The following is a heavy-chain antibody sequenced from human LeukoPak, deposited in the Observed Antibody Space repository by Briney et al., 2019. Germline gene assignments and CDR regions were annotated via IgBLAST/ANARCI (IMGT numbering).Heavy chain of an antibody. J-gene: IGHJ1*01. CDR3: ARDDYNTLGYNF. CDR2: ISWDNDGT. V-gene: IGHV3-9*01. CDR1: GFTFADHA. Sequence: PGTSLRLSCVASGFTFADHAMHWVRRAPGQGLEWVTGISWDNDGTVYAASVRGRFTVSRDNAKNTLYLQMNRLRPEDTAFYYCARDDYNTLGYNF. D-gene: IGHD1-1*01.